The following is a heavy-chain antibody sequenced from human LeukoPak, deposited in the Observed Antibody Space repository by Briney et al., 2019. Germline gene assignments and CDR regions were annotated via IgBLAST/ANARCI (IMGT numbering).Heavy chain of an antibody. V-gene: IGHV1-18*01. CDR3: ARPGRFDSSGYSDY. CDR2: ISACNGNT. Sequence: ASVKVSCKASGYTFTSYGISWVRQAPGQGLEWMGWISACNGNTNYEQELQGRGSMTTDTSTSTAYMELRSLRSDDTAVYYCARPGRFDSSGYSDYWGPGTLVTVSS. CDR1: GYTFTSYG. D-gene: IGHD3-22*01. J-gene: IGHJ4*02.